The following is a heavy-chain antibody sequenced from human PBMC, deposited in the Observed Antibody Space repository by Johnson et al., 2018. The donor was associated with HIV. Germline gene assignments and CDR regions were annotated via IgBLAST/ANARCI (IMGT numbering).Heavy chain of an antibody. CDR2: TRNKANSYTT. Sequence: VQLVESGGGVVQPGRSLRLSCAASGFTFSDHYMDWVRQAPGKVLEWVGRTRNKANSYTTDYAASVKGRFTISRDDSKNSLYLQMNSLKTEDTAVYYCTRVSLPPSYAFYFWGQGTMVTVSS. V-gene: IGHV3-72*01. CDR3: TRVSLPPSYAFYF. CDR1: GFTFSDHY. J-gene: IGHJ3*01.